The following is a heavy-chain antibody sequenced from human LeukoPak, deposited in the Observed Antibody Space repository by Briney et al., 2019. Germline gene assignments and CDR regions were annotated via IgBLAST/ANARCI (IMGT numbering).Heavy chain of an antibody. J-gene: IGHJ4*02. CDR1: GFMFSTYW. CDR2: IKPDWSET. Sequence: GGSLRLSCAPSGFMFSTYWMTWVSQAPEEGLEWVANIKPDWSETYYVDPVTGRITISRDNAKNLLYLQMNSLRGEDTAVYYCGRFGYEAAVDLWGQGTLVTVSS. D-gene: IGHD6-13*01. CDR3: GRFGYEAAVDL. V-gene: IGHV3-7*01.